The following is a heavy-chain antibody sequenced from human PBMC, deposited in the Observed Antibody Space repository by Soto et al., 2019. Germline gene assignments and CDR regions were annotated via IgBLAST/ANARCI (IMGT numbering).Heavy chain of an antibody. CDR3: ARSSYGSGSYTNFDY. CDR1: GGCISSSSYY. J-gene: IGHJ4*02. D-gene: IGHD3-10*01. CDR2: IYYSGST. Sequence: SETLSLTCTVSGGCISSSSYYWGWIRQPPGKGLEWIGSIYYSGSTYYNPSLKSRVTISVDTSKNQFSLKLSSVTAADTAVYYCARSSYGSGSYTNFDYWGQGTLVTVSS. V-gene: IGHV4-39*01.